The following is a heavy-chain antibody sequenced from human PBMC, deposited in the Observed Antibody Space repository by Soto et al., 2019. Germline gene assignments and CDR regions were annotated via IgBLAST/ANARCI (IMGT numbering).Heavy chain of an antibody. D-gene: IGHD2-2*02. CDR2: IIPMFGTS. CDR1: GGTFSGYA. V-gene: IGHV1-69*13. J-gene: IGHJ4*02. CDR3: ARGSCSSTSCYKEYYFDL. Sequence: SVKVSCKASGGTFSGYAISWVRQAPGQGLEWMGEIIPMFGTSNYAQRFQGRVTITADESTSTAYMELSSLRSEDTAVYYCARGSCSSTSCYKEYYFDLWGQGTLVTVSS.